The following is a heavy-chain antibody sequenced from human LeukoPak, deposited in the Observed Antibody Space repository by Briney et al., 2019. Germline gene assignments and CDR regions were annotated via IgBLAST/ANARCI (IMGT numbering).Heavy chain of an antibody. J-gene: IGHJ4*02. D-gene: IGHD2-2*01. V-gene: IGHV3-30-3*01. CDR1: GFSFSTYA. CDR2: ISYDGSSK. CDR3: ARNCYCSSTSCSYYFDY. Sequence: GGSLRLSCAASGFSFSTYAMHWVRQAPGKGLEWVAVISYDGSSKYYADSVKGRFTISRDNSKNTMYLQMNSLRAEDTAVYYCARNCYCSSTSCSYYFDYWGQGTLVTVSS.